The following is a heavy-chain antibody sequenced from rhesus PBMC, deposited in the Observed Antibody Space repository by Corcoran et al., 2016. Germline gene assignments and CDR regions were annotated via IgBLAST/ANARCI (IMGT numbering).Heavy chain of an antibody. CDR2: IYGSGRRT. V-gene: IGHV4-169*02. J-gene: IGHJ5-1*01. CDR1: GGSISSSY. Sequence: QLQLQESGPGLVKPSETLSVTCAVSGGSISSSYWSWIRQAPGKGLEWIGYIYGSGRRTNHNPSRKSRVTLAVDTAKNQFSLKLSSVTAADTAVYYCVREEYCTGSGCTYNRFDVWGPGVLVTVSS. CDR3: VREEYCTGSGCTYNRFDV. D-gene: IGHD2-21*01.